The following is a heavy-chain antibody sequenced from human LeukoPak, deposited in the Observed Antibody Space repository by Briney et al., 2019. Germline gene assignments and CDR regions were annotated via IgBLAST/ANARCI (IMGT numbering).Heavy chain of an antibody. Sequence: ASVKVSCKASGYTFTSYYMHWVRQAPRQGLEWMGIINPSGGSTSYAQKFQGRVTMTRDTSTSTVYMELSSLRSEDTAVYYCAREISMVRGVIPSGMDVWGQGTTVTVSS. J-gene: IGHJ6*02. CDR1: GYTFTSYY. CDR2: INPSGGST. D-gene: IGHD3-10*01. CDR3: AREISMVRGVIPSGMDV. V-gene: IGHV1-46*01.